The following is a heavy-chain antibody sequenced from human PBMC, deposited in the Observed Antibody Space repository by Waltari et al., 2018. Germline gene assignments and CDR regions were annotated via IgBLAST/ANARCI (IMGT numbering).Heavy chain of an antibody. CDR2: ISTSGGTT. CDR1: GFTFSNFA. CDR3: AREDGYFDISGYYYAGNAFDI. V-gene: IGHV3-23*01. Sequence: LRLSCAASGFTFSNFAMTWVRQAPGKGLEWVSLISTSGGTTYYADSVKGRFTISRDNSKNTLYLQMNSLRAEDTAVYYCAREDGYFDISGYYYAGNAFDIWGQGTMVTVSS. J-gene: IGHJ3*02. D-gene: IGHD3-22*01.